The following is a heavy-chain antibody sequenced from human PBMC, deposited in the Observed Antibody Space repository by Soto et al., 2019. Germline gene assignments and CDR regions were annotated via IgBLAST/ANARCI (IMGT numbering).Heavy chain of an antibody. Sequence: ASVKVSCKASGYTFTGYYIHWVRLAPGQGLEWMGWISPVTGGTKSAQKFQGRVTMTRDTSITTAYMELRGLTSDDKAVYYCATDSTQLQRQSHNDHGMDVWGQGTPVTV. CDR2: ISPVTGGT. CDR3: ATDSTQLQRQSHNDHGMDV. CDR1: GYTFTGYY. J-gene: IGHJ6*02. D-gene: IGHD1-1*01. V-gene: IGHV1-2*02.